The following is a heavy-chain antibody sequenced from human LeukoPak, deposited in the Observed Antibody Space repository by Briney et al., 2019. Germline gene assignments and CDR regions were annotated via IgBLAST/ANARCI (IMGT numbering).Heavy chain of an antibody. CDR3: ARAGLASWFDP. CDR1: GGTFSSYT. Sequence: SVKVSCRASGGTFSSYTISWVRQAPGQGLEWMGRIIPILGIANYAQKFQGRVTITADKSTSTAYMELSSLRSEDTAVYYCARAGLASWFDPWGQGTLVTVSS. J-gene: IGHJ5*02. CDR2: IIPILGIA. D-gene: IGHD6-6*01. V-gene: IGHV1-69*02.